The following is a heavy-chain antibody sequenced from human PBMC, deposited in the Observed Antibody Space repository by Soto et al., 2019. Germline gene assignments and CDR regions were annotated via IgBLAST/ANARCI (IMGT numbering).Heavy chain of an antibody. Sequence: PGGSLRLSCAASGFTFSSYWMHWVRQAPGKGLVWVSRINSDGSSTSYADSVKGRFTISRDNAKNTLYLQMNSLRAEDTAVYYCARDIGYCICCSCYLRNYFYNWGQGTLVPVSS. J-gene: IGHJ4*02. CDR3: ARDIGYCICCSCYLRNYFYN. D-gene: IGHD2-15*01. V-gene: IGHV3-74*01. CDR2: INSDGSST. CDR1: GFTFSSYW.